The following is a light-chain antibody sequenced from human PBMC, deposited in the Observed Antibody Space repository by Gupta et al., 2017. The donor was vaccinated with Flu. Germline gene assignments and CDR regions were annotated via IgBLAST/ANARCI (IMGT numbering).Light chain of an antibody. Sequence: DIQMTQSPSSLSASVGDRVTITCRASQSISSYLNWYQQKPGKAPKLLIYAASSLQSGVPSRFSGXGSXTDFTLXSRRLEDEDFETYYYQQSCTRAFGXGTKVEIK. CDR2: AAS. CDR1: QSISSY. CDR3: QQSCTRA. V-gene: IGKV1-39*01. J-gene: IGKJ1*01.